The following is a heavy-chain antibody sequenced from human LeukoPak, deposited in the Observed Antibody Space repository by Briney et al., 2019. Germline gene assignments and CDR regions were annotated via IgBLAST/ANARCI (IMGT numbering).Heavy chain of an antibody. V-gene: IGHV3-23*01. CDR1: GFTFSSYA. D-gene: IGHD6-6*01. CDR2: ISGSGGST. J-gene: IGHJ4*02. CDR3: AKDLSGYSSSRRDPN. Sequence: PGGSLRLSCAASGFTFSSYAMSWVRQAPGKGLEWVSAISGSGGSTYYADSVKGRFTISRDNSKNTLYLQMNSLRAEDTAVYYCAKDLSGYSSSRRDPNWGQGTLVTVSS.